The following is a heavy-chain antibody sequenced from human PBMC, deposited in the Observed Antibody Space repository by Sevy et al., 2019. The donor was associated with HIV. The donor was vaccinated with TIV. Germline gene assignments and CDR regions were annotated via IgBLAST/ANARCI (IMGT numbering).Heavy chain of an antibody. J-gene: IGHJ4*02. V-gene: IGHV3-7*01. D-gene: IGHD3-22*01. CDR2: IKQDMSEK. CDR1: GFTFSSYW. Sequence: GGCLRLSCAASGFTFSSYWMTCVRQAPGKGLEWVANIKQDMSEKYYADSVKGRFTISRDNARNSLYLQMESLRAEDTAAYYCARAQQVTMLVVIGGLYFDFWGQGTLVTVSS. CDR3: ARAQQVTMLVVIGGLYFDF.